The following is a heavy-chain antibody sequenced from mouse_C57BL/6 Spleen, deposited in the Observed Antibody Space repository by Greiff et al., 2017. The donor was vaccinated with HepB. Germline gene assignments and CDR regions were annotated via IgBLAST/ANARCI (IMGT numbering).Heavy chain of an antibody. CDR1: GYAFTNYL. CDR2: INPGSGGT. CDR3: ARYGSSPYYYAMDY. D-gene: IGHD1-1*01. V-gene: IGHV1-54*01. J-gene: IGHJ4*01. Sequence: QVQLQQSGAELVRPGTSVKVSCKASGYAFTNYLIEWVKQRPGQGLEWIGVINPGSGGTNYNEKFKGKATLTADKSSSTAYMQLSSLTSEDSAVYFCARYGSSPYYYAMDYWGQGTSVTVSS.